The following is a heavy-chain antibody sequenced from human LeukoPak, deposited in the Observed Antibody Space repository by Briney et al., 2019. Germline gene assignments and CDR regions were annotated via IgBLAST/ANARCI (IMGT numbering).Heavy chain of an antibody. Sequence: GGSLSLSCAGSGFTFSKFALIWVRQAPGKGLEWVSDITGSGGGTQYADSVKGRFTVSRDNSKNTLYLQMNSLRGEDTAVYYCANHNTIFGVLQFDYWGQGTLVTVSS. CDR1: GFTFSKFA. J-gene: IGHJ4*02. CDR2: ITGSGGGT. CDR3: ANHNTIFGVLQFDY. D-gene: IGHD3-3*01. V-gene: IGHV3-23*01.